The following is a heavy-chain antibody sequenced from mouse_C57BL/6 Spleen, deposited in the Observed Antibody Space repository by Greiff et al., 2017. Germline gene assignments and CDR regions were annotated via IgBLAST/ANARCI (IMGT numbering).Heavy chain of an antibody. CDR3: ARGDSSGAWFAY. Sequence: QVQLKESGAELVKPGASVKISCKASGYAFSSYWMNWVKQRPGKGLEWIGQIYPGDGDTNYNGKFKDKATLTADKSSSTAYMQLSSLTSEDSAVYFCARGDSSGAWFAYWGQGTLVTVSA. D-gene: IGHD3-2*02. V-gene: IGHV1-80*01. J-gene: IGHJ3*01. CDR1: GYAFSSYW. CDR2: IYPGDGDT.